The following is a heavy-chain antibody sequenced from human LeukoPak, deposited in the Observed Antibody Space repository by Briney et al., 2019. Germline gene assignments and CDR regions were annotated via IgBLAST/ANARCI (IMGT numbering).Heavy chain of an antibody. CDR1: GFTFSSYW. CDR3: SRKAAGLTFYY. D-gene: IGHD6-13*01. CDR2: INSDGSST. V-gene: IGHV3-74*01. Sequence: GGSLRLSCAASGFTFSSYWMHWVRQAPGKGLVWVSRINSDGSSTNYADSVKGRFTISRGNAENTLYLQMNSLRAEDTAVYYRSRKAAGLTFYYGGQGTLVTVSS. J-gene: IGHJ4*02.